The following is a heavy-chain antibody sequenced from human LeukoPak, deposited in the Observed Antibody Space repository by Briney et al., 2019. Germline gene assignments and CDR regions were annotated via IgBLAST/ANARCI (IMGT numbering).Heavy chain of an antibody. CDR2: IKQDGSEK. CDR1: GFSFSSYA. J-gene: IGHJ4*02. V-gene: IGHV3-7*03. CDR3: ASGLELDY. Sequence: PGGPLRLSCAASGFSFSSYAMNWVRQAPGKGLEWVANIKQDGSEKNYVDSVKGRFTISRDNAKNSLYLQMNSLRAEDTAVYYCASGLELDYWGQGTLVTVSS.